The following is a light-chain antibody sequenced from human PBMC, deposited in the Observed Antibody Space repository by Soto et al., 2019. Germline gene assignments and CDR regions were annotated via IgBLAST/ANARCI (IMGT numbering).Light chain of an antibody. CDR3: GTWDDSLKAYV. J-gene: IGLJ1*01. CDR2: SNN. V-gene: IGLV1-44*01. Sequence: QSVLTQPPSASGTPGQRVTMSCSGSSSNIGSNTVNWYQHLPGTAPKLVVYSNNKRPSGVPDRCSGSKSGTSVSLAISGLQSADVADYYCGTWDDSLKAYVFGTGTKVTVL. CDR1: SSNIGSNT.